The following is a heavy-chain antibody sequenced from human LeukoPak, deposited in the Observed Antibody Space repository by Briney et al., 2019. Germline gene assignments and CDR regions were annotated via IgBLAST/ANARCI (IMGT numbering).Heavy chain of an antibody. Sequence: GGSLRLSCAASGFTFSSYSMNWVRQAPGKGLEWVSSISSSSSYIYYADSVKGRFTISRDNAKNSLYLQMSSLRAEDTAVYYCARDVNDAFDIWGQGTMVTVSS. J-gene: IGHJ3*02. CDR1: GFTFSSYS. CDR2: ISSSSSYI. CDR3: ARDVNDAFDI. V-gene: IGHV3-21*01.